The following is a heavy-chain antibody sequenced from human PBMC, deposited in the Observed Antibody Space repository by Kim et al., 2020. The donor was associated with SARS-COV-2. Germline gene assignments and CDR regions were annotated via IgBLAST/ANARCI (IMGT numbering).Heavy chain of an antibody. V-gene: IGHV3-30*02. Sequence: SGKGRFTISRDNSNNTLYLQMNSLRAEDTAIYYCAKPAYYDFWSGYPFDAWGQGALVTVSS. CDR3: AKPAYYDFWSGYPFDA. D-gene: IGHD3-3*01. J-gene: IGHJ4*02.